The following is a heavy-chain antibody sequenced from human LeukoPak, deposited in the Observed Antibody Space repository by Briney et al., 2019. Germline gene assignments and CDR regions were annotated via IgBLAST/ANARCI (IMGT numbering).Heavy chain of an antibody. Sequence: GGSLRLSCAASGFTFSSYGMSWVRQAPGKGLEWVSAISGSGGSTYYADSVKGRFTISRDNSKNTLYLQMNSLRAEDTAVYYCAKDRTEYYDFWSGYYTGAPLDYWGQGTLVTVSS. V-gene: IGHV3-23*01. CDR1: GFTFSSYG. CDR3: AKDRTEYYDFWSGYYTGAPLDY. J-gene: IGHJ4*02. D-gene: IGHD3-3*01. CDR2: ISGSGGST.